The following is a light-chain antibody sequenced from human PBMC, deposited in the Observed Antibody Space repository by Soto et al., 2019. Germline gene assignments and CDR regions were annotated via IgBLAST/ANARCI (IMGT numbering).Light chain of an antibody. CDR2: EFS. CDR1: SSDVGGYNY. V-gene: IGLV2-8*01. Sequence: QSALTQPPSASGSPGQSVTISCTGTSSDVGGYNYVYWYQQHPGKAPKLMIYEFSKRPSGVPDRFSGSKSGNTASLTVSGLQAEDEADYYCSSYAGSNTYVVFGGGTKLTVL. CDR3: SSYAGSNTYVV. J-gene: IGLJ2*01.